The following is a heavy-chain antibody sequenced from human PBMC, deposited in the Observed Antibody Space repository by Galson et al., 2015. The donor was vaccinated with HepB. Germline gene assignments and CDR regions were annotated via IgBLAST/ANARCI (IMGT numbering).Heavy chain of an antibody. J-gene: IGHJ4*02. D-gene: IGHD6-19*01. CDR1: GFTFSSYW. V-gene: IGHV3-74*01. CDR2: INSDGGST. CDR3: ARAPWLAGFDY. Sequence: SLRLSCAASGFTFSSYWMHWVRQAPGKGLVWVSRINSDGGSTSYADSVKGRFTISRDNAKNTLYLQMNSLRAEDTAVYYCARAPWLAGFDYWGQGTLVTVSS.